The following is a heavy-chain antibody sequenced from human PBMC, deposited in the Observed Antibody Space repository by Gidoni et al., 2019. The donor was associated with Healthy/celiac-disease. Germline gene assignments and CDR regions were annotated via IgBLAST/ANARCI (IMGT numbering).Heavy chain of an antibody. CDR2: MNPTSGNT. CDR3: ARLVGSSSEDDY. V-gene: IGHV1-8*01. Sequence: QVQLVQSGAEAKKPGASVKVSGKAAGYTFTSYDINWVRPATGQGLEWMGWMNPTSGNTGYAQKCQGRVTMTRNTSISTAYMELSSLRSEDTAVYYCARLVGSSSEDDYWGQGTLVTVSS. CDR1: GYTFTSYD. D-gene: IGHD6-6*01. J-gene: IGHJ4*02.